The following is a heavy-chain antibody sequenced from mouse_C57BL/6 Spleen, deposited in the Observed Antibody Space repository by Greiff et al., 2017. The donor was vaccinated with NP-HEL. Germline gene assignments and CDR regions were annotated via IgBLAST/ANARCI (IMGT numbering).Heavy chain of an antibody. CDR3: ARIDYGPLYAMDY. V-gene: IGHV1-72*01. Sequence: QVQLQQPGAELVKPGASVKLSCKASGYTFTSYWMHWVKQRPGRGLEWIGRIDPNSGGTKYNEKFKSKATLTVDKPSSTAYMPLSSLTSEDSAVYYCARIDYGPLYAMDYWGQGTSVTVSS. D-gene: IGHD1-1*01. J-gene: IGHJ4*01. CDR2: IDPNSGGT. CDR1: GYTFTSYW.